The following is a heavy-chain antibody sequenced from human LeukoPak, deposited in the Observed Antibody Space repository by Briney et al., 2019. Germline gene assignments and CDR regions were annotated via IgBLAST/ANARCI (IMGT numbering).Heavy chain of an antibody. Sequence: SETLSLTCAVYGGSFSGYYWSWIRQPPEKGLESIGEINHSGSTNYNPSLKSRVTISVDTSKNQFSLKLSSVTAADTAVYYCARGRYCSSTSCYSGIGYWGQGTLVTVSS. CDR1: GGSFSGYY. D-gene: IGHD2-2*01. CDR3: ARGRYCSSTSCYSGIGY. CDR2: INHSGST. V-gene: IGHV4-34*01. J-gene: IGHJ4*02.